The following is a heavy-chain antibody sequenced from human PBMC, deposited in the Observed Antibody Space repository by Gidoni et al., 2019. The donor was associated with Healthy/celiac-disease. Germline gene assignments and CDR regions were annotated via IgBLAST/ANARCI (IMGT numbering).Heavy chain of an antibody. CDR1: GFTFSSSS. Sequence: EVQLVESGGGLVKPGGSLRLSCAASGFTFSSSSMNWVRQAPGKGLEWVSSISSSSSYIYYADSVKGRFTISRDNAKNSLYLQMNSLRAEDTAVYYCAREEGGYPAESTYGMDVWGQGTTVTVSS. CDR2: ISSSSSYI. J-gene: IGHJ6*02. V-gene: IGHV3-21*01. D-gene: IGHD2-15*01. CDR3: AREEGGYPAESTYGMDV.